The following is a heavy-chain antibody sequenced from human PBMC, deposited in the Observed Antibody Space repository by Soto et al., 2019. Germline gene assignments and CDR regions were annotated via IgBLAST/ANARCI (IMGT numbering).Heavy chain of an antibody. J-gene: IGHJ6*02. Sequence: GGSLRLSCAASGFTFSNAWMNWVRQAPGKGLEWVGRIKSKTDGGTTDYAAPVKGRFTISRDDSKNTLYLQMNSLKTEDTAVYYCTTDRVDYDYVWGSYRPQKGDYYYGMDVWGQGTTVTVSS. CDR3: TTDRVDYDYVWGSYRPQKGDYYYGMDV. V-gene: IGHV3-15*07. CDR2: IKSKTDGGTT. D-gene: IGHD3-16*02. CDR1: GFTFSNAW.